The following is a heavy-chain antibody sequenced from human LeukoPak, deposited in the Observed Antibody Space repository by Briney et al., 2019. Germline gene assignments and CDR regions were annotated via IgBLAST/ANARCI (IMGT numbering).Heavy chain of an antibody. V-gene: IGHV1-8*01. D-gene: IGHD6-13*01. J-gene: IGHJ3*02. CDR3: ARDSSSWYSDAFDI. CDR1: GYTFTSYD. CDR2: MNPNSGNT. Sequence: GASVKVSCKASGYTFTSYDINWVRQAPGQGLEWMGWMNPNSGNTGYAQKFQGRVTMTRNTSISTAYMELSSLRSEDTAVYYCARDSSSWYSDAFDIWGQGTMVTVSS.